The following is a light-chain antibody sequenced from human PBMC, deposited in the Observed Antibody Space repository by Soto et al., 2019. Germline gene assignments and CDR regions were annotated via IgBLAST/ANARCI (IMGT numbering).Light chain of an antibody. CDR1: SSNIGTYY. V-gene: IGLV1-47*01. CDR2: RNG. J-gene: IGLJ1*01. Sequence: QSALTQPPSASGTPGQRFTISCSGSSSNIGTYYVDWYQQLPGTAPKLLIHRNGQRPSGVPDRFSGSKSGTSASLAISGLRSEDEADYYCATWDDRLRAYVIGAGTKVTVL. CDR3: ATWDDRLRAYV.